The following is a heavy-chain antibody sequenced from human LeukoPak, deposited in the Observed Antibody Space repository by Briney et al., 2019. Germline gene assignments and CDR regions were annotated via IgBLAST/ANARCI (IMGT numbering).Heavy chain of an antibody. V-gene: IGHV4-39*02. Sequence: ETLSLTCTVSGGSISSRSYYWGWIRQPPAKELEWIGSIYYSGETHYNPSLHSRVVMSVDTSNNHFSLTLTSVTAPDTAVYYCARTVGTHRFDYWGQGTLVTVSS. J-gene: IGHJ4*02. D-gene: IGHD4-23*01. CDR3: ARTVGTHRFDY. CDR2: IYYSGET. CDR1: GGSISSRSYY.